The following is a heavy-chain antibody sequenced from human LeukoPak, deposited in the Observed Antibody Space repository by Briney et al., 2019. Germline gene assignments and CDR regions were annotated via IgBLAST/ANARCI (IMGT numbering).Heavy chain of an antibody. CDR3: ATRWGSGG. D-gene: IGHD3-16*01. CDR2: ISGSGGNT. V-gene: IGHV3-23*01. CDR1: GFTFSSYA. J-gene: IGHJ4*02. Sequence: SGGSLRLFCAASGFTFSSYAMSWVRQAPGKGLEWVSSISGSGGNTYDADSVKGRFTISGDNSKNTLYLQMNSLRAEDTAIYYCATRWGSGGWGQGTLVTVSS.